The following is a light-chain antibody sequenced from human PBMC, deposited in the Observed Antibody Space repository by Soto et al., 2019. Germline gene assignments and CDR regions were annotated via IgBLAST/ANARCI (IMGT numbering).Light chain of an antibody. CDR2: HAS. Sequence: DIEMTQSPSTLSASAGDRVTITRRASQSTSSYLAWYQQKPGKAPKLLIYHASSLDTGVPARFSGSGSGTEFSLTISSLQPDDFATYYWQQYSSPSTFGQGTKVDIK. CDR3: QQYSSPST. V-gene: IGKV1-5*03. CDR1: QSTSSY. J-gene: IGKJ1*01.